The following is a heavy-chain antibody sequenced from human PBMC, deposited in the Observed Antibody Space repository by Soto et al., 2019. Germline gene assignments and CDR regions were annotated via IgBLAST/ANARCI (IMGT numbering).Heavy chain of an antibody. Sequence: QVQLVQSGAEVKKPGSSVKVSCKASGGTFSIYALSWVRQAPGQGLEWMGGIIPIFGTANYAKKFQGRVPITVDESTSTAYMERSSLRSEDTAVYYCARTREGVGVYPTYYDYCMDVWGQGNTFTVSS. CDR3: ARTREGVGVYPTYYDYCMDV. CDR2: IIPIFGTA. D-gene: IGHD3-22*01. CDR1: GGTFSIYA. J-gene: IGHJ6*02. V-gene: IGHV1-69*01.